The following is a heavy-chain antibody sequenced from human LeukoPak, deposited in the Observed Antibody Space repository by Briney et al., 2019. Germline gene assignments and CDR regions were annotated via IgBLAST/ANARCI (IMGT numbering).Heavy chain of an antibody. CDR3: AKDSSIVGAYYYYYGMDV. V-gene: IGHV3-23*01. D-gene: IGHD1-26*01. CDR1: GFTFSSSA. Sequence: GGSLRLSCAASGFTFSSSAMSWVRQAPGKGLEWVSAIRGSGGSTYYADSVKGRFTISRDNSKNTLYLQMNSLRAEDTAVYYCAKDSSIVGAYYYYYGMDVWGQGTTVTVSS. CDR2: IRGSGGST. J-gene: IGHJ6*02.